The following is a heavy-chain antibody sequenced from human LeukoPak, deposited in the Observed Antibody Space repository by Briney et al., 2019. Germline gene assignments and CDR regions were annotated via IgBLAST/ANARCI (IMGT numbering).Heavy chain of an antibody. Sequence: SETLSLTCTVSGGSISSYYWSWIRQPTGKGLEWIGYIYATGSTNYNPSLKSRVTISVDTSKNQFSLNLRSVTAADTAVYYCARHGSVRSPLGPWGQGTLVTVSS. D-gene: IGHD3-10*01. J-gene: IGHJ5*02. CDR3: ARHGSVRSPLGP. CDR1: GGSISSYY. CDR2: IYATGST. V-gene: IGHV4-4*09.